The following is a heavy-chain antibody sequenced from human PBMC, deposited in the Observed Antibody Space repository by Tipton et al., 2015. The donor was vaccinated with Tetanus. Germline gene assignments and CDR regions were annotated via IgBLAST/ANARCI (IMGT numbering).Heavy chain of an antibody. CDR1: GVSMNTRTFY. D-gene: IGHD3-22*01. J-gene: IGHJ3*02. CDR2: IFYSGGT. CDR3: ARVDPFDGRGYGGAFDI. Sequence: TLSLTCTVSGVSMNTRTFYWGLILQSPGNGLVWIGSIFYSGGTYYSPSLKSRITISADTSNNHFSLKLSSVTAADTAVYYCARVDPFDGRGYGGAFDIWGHGAMVTVSS. V-gene: IGHV4-39*02.